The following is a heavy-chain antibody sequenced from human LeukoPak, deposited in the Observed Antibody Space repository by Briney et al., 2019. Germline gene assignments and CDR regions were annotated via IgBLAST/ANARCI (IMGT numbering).Heavy chain of an antibody. CDR3: TTNWNYFAY. CDR1: GFTFGDYA. CDR2: IRSKAYGGTT. D-gene: IGHD1-20*01. J-gene: IGHJ4*02. V-gene: IGHV3-49*04. Sequence: GGSLRLSCTASGFTFGDYAMSWVRQAPGKGLEWVGFIRSKAYGGTTEYAAPVKGRFTISRDDSKSIAYLQMNSLKTEDTAVYYCTTNWNYFAYWGQGTLVTVSS.